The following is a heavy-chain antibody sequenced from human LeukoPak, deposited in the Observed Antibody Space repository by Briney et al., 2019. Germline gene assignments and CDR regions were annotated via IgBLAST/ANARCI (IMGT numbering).Heavy chain of an antibody. V-gene: IGHV4-39*07. CDR2: IYYSGST. J-gene: IGHJ4*02. CDR3: ARGRGYSYGHKKYYFDY. Sequence: PSETLSLTCTVSGGSISSYYWGWIRQPPGKGLEWIGSIYYSGSTYYNPSLKSRVTISVDTSKNQFSLKLSSVTAADTAVYYCARGRGYSYGHKKYYFDYWGQGTLVTVSS. CDR1: GGSISSYY. D-gene: IGHD5-18*01.